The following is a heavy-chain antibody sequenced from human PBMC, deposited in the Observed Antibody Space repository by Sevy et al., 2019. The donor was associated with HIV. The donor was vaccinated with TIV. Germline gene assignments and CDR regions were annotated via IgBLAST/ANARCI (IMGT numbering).Heavy chain of an antibody. CDR2: ISGSGGST. V-gene: IGHV3-23*01. Sequence: GGSLRLSCAASGFTFSIYAMSWVRQAPGKGLEWVSAISGSGGSTYYADSVKGRFTISRDKSKNTLYLQMNSLRVADTAVYYCAKGDRTFYGLDVWGQGTTVTVSS. J-gene: IGHJ6*02. D-gene: IGHD2-15*01. CDR1: GFTFSIYA. CDR3: AKGDRTFYGLDV.